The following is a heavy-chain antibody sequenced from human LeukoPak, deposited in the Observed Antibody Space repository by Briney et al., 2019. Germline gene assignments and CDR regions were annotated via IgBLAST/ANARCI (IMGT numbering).Heavy chain of an antibody. J-gene: IGHJ4*02. CDR1: GFTVTAYT. V-gene: IGHV3-43*02. CDR2: ISGAGNT. Sequence: PGGSLRLSCAASGFTVTAYTIHWVRQAPGRGLEWVSLISGAGNTYYADSVKGRFTISRDNNKNSLYLQMNSLTTEDTALYFCAKDNDHYGDYDCWGQGTLVTVSS. D-gene: IGHD4-17*01. CDR3: AKDNDHYGDYDC.